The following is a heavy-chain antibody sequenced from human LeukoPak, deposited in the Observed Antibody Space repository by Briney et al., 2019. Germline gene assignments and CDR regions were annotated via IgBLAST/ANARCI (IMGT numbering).Heavy chain of an antibody. CDR3: ITRYFDY. D-gene: IGHD1-14*01. Sequence: GGSPRLSCAASGFTFNNAWMNWVRQAPGKGLEWVGRIKRKTDGGTTDYAAPVKGRFTISRDDSKNTLYLQMNSLKTEDTAVYYCITRYFDYWGQGTLVTVSS. J-gene: IGHJ4*02. CDR1: GFTFNNAW. CDR2: IKRKTDGGTT. V-gene: IGHV3-15*01.